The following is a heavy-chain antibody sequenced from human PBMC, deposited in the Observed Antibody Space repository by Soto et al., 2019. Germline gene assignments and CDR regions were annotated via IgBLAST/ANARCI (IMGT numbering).Heavy chain of an antibody. CDR2: IYSGGYT. CDR1: GFTVSNNY. J-gene: IGHJ4*02. D-gene: IGHD3-10*01. CDR3: APRAGGGGY. V-gene: IGHV3-53*01. Sequence: EVQLVESGGGLIQPGGSLRLSCAVSGFTVSNNYMSWVRQAPGKGLEGVSVIYSGGYTAYGDSVKGRFTISRDNSKNSLCHKSNPRRAGDRPGFYWAPRAGGGGYWGQGTLVTVSS.